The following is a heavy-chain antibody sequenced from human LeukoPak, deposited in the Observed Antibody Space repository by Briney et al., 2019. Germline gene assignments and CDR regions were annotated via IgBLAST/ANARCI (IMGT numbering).Heavy chain of an antibody. CDR1: GGSFSGYY. V-gene: IGHV4-59*01. CDR3: ARTFAYYYDSSGYYWVGSYYFDY. J-gene: IGHJ4*02. D-gene: IGHD3-22*01. CDR2: IYYSGST. Sequence: SETLSLTCAVYGGSFSGYYWSWIRQSPGKGLEWIGYIYYSGSTNYNPSLKSRVTISVDTSKNQFSLKLNSVTAADTAVYYCARTFAYYYDSSGYYWVGSYYFDYWGQGTLVTVSS.